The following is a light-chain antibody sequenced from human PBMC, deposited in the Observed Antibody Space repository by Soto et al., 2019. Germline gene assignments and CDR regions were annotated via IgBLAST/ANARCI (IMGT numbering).Light chain of an antibody. CDR2: KAY. Sequence: DIQMTQSPSTLSASVGDRVTITCRASQSISSWLAWYQQKPGKVPKLLIYKAYSLESGVPSRFSGSESGTEFTLTISSLQPDDFATYYCQQYNSNPLTFGGGTKVEIK. J-gene: IGKJ4*01. V-gene: IGKV1-5*03. CDR3: QQYNSNPLT. CDR1: QSISSW.